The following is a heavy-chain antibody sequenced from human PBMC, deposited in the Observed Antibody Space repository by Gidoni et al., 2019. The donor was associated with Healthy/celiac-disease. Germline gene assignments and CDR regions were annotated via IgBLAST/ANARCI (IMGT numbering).Heavy chain of an antibody. D-gene: IGHD2-21*02. V-gene: IGHV3-66*01. CDR1: GFTVSSNY. CDR2: IYSGGST. Sequence: EVQLVESGGGLVQPGGSLRLSCAASGFTVSSNYMIWVRQAPGKGLEWVSVIYSGGSTYYADSVKGRFTISRDNSKNTLYLQMNSLRAEDTAVYYCARLPVVVTAFYYYGMDVWSQGTTVTVSS. J-gene: IGHJ6*02. CDR3: ARLPVVVTAFYYYGMDV.